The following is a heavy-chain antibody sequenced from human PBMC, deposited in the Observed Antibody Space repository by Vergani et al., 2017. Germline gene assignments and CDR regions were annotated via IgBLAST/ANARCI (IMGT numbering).Heavy chain of an antibody. CDR2: VDPEDGET. CDR3: ATGAPGTVTYPMAYMDV. J-gene: IGHJ6*03. V-gene: IGHV1-69-2*01. Sequence: EVQLVQSGAEVKKPGATVKISCKVSGYTFTDYYMHWVQQAPGKGLEWMGLVDPEDGETIYAEKFQGRVTITADKSTDTAYMELSSLRSEDTAVYYCATGAPGTVTYPMAYMDVWGKGTTVTVSS. CDR1: GYTFTDYY. D-gene: IGHD4-17*01.